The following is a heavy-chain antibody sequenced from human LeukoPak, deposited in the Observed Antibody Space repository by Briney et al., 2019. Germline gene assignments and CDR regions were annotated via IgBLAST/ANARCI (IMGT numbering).Heavy chain of an antibody. CDR3: AKDGITMIVVAYYFDY. J-gene: IGHJ4*02. CDR1: GFTFSSYG. D-gene: IGHD3-22*01. Sequence: GRSLRLSCAASGFTFSSYGMHWVRQAPGKGLEWVAVISYDGSNKYYADSVKGRFTISRDNSKNTLYLQMNSLRAEDTAVYYCAKDGITMIVVAYYFDYWGQGTLVTVSS. V-gene: IGHV3-30*18. CDR2: ISYDGSNK.